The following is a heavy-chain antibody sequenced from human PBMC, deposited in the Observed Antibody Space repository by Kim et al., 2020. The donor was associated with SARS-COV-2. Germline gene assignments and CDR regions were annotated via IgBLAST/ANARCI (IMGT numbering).Heavy chain of an antibody. D-gene: IGHD3-3*01. J-gene: IGHJ4*02. V-gene: IGHV3-23*01. CDR1: GFTFSSYA. CDR3: GKGTGITIFGVVIDWSTPDY. Sequence: GGSLRLSCAASGFTFSSYAMSWVRQAPGKGLEWVSAISGSGGSTYYADSVKGRFTISRDNSKNTLYLQMNSLRAEDTAVYYCGKGTGITIFGVVIDWSTPDYWGQGTLVTVSS. CDR2: ISGSGGST.